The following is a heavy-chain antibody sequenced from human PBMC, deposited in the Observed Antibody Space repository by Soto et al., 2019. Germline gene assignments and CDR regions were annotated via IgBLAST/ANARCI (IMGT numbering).Heavy chain of an antibody. D-gene: IGHD3-9*01. J-gene: IGHJ4*02. Sequence: SGFTFSSYSMSWVRQAPGKGLEWVSAISGSGGSTSYADSVRSRLTITKDTSKNQVVLTMTNMDPMDTGTYYCAHKGPEDWPLDYWGQGTLVTVSS. V-gene: IGHV3-23*01. CDR2: ISGSGGST. CDR1: GFTFSSYS. CDR3: AHKGPEDWPLDY.